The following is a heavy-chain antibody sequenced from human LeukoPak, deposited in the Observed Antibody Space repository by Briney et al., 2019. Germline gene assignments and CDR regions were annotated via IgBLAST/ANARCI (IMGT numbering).Heavy chain of an antibody. J-gene: IGHJ4*02. CDR1: GFTFSSYS. V-gene: IGHV3-48*04. CDR3: ARDLEGREYFDY. CDR2: ISSSGSTI. Sequence: GGSLRLSCAASGFTFSSYSMNWVRQAPGKGLEWVSYISSSGSTIYYADSVKGRFTISRDNAKNSLYLQMNSLRAEDTAVYYCARDLEGREYFDYWGQGTLVTVSS. D-gene: IGHD1-1*01.